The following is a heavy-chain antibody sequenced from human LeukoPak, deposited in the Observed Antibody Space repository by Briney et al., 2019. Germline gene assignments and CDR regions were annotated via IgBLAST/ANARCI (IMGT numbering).Heavy chain of an antibody. J-gene: IGHJ6*03. CDR3: ATRIAAADPYYYYYMDV. V-gene: IGHV4-30-4*08. D-gene: IGHD6-13*01. CDR2: IYYSGST. CDR1: GGSISSGDYY. Sequence: PSETLSLTCTVSGGSISSGDYYWSWIRQPPGKGLEWIGYIYYSGSTYYNPSLKSRVTISVDTSKNQFSLKLSSVTAADTAVYYCATRIAAADPYYYYYMDVWGKGTTVTVSS.